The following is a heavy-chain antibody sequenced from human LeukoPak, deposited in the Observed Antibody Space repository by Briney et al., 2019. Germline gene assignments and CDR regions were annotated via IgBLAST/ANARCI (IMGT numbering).Heavy chain of an antibody. CDR2: IYHSGST. CDR3: ARGRSSVLSIVVVPAATDNWFDP. J-gene: IGHJ5*02. CDR1: GYSISSGYY. V-gene: IGHV4-38-2*02. D-gene: IGHD2-2*01. Sequence: PSETLSLTCTVSGYSISSGYYWGWIRQPPGKGLEWIGSIYHSGSTYYNPSLKSRVTISVDTSKNQFSLKLSSVTAADTAVYYCARGRSSVLSIVVVPAATDNWFDPWGQGTLVTVSS.